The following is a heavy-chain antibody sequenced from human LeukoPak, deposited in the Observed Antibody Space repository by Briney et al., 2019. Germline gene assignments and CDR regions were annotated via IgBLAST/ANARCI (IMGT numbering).Heavy chain of an antibody. J-gene: IGHJ4*02. CDR2: ISWNSGSI. V-gene: IGHV3-9*01. CDR3: ARQRDYFDY. D-gene: IGHD6-25*01. CDR1: GFTFDDYA. Sequence: PGGSLRLSCAASGFTFDDYAMHWVRQAPGKGLEWVSGISWNSGSIGYADSVKGRFTISRDNAKNSLYLQMNSLRAEDTALYYCARQRDYFDYWGQGTLVTVSS.